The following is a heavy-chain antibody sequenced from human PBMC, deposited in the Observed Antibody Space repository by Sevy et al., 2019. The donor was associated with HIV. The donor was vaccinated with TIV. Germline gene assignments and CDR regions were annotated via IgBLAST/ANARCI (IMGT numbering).Heavy chain of an antibody. V-gene: IGHV3-23*01. D-gene: IGHD1-26*01. CDR3: ATVPRYSGPYWYFDL. J-gene: IGHJ2*01. Sequence: GGSLRLSCAVSGFTFNSYPMTWVRQAPGRGLEWVSGINGSGDSKYYGASVKGRFTISRYNLKNTLYLQMNSLRVEDTAVYYCATVPRYSGPYWYFDLWGRGTLVTVSS. CDR2: INGSGDSK. CDR1: GFTFNSYP.